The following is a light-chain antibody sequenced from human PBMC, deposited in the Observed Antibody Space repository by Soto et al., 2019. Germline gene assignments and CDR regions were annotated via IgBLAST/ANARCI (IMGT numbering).Light chain of an antibody. Sequence: QSVLTQPPSVSAAPGQNVTISCSASSSNIGSNYVSWYQQLPGAAPKLLIYDSHKRPSGIPDRFSGSKSGTSATLGITGLQTGDGADYYCGTWDGTLSASVVFGGGTKVTVL. J-gene: IGLJ2*01. CDR3: GTWDGTLSASVV. CDR2: DSH. V-gene: IGLV1-51*01. CDR1: SSNIGSNY.